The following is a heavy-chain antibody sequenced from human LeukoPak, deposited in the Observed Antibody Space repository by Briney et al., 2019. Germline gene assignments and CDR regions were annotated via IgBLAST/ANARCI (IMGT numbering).Heavy chain of an antibody. CDR2: ISFDGSNK. V-gene: IGHV3-30*04. CDR3: ARAPMVREVMHD. Sequence: GSLRLSCAASGFTFSSYAMHWVRQAPGKGLEWVAVISFDGSNKYYADSVKGLFTISRDNSKNTLYLQMNSLRAEDTAVYYGARAPMVREVMHDWGQGTLVTVSS. D-gene: IGHD3-10*01. J-gene: IGHJ4*02. CDR1: GFTFSSYA.